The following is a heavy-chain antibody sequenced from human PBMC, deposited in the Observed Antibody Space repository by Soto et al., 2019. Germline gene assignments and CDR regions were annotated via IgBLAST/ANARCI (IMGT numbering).Heavy chain of an antibody. D-gene: IGHD3-22*01. J-gene: IGHJ4*02. Sequence: GASVKVSCKASGYTFTSYGISWVRQAPGQGLEGMGWISAYNGNTNYAQKLQGRVTMTTDTSTSTAYMELRSLRSDDTAVYYCARDWVVPTMIRGSSSFDYWGQGTLVTVSS. V-gene: IGHV1-18*04. CDR3: ARDWVVPTMIRGSSSFDY. CDR1: GYTFTSYG. CDR2: ISAYNGNT.